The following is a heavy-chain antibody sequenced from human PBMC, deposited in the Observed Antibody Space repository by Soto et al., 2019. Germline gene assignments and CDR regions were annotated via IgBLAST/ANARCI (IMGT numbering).Heavy chain of an antibody. CDR1: GYTFRDYY. J-gene: IGHJ4*02. CDR2: INPNSGGT. Sequence: ASVKVSCKASGYTFRDYYIHWVRQAPGQGLEWMGWINPNSGGTKYAPKFQGGVTMTRDTSITTAYMELSRLRSGDTAVYYCAREPATAKPEGVDFWGQGTLVTVSS. D-gene: IGHD1-1*01. CDR3: AREPATAKPEGVDF. V-gene: IGHV1-2*02.